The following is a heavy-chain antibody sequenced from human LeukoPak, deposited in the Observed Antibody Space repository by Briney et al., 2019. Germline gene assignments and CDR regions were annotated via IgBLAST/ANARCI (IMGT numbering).Heavy chain of an antibody. J-gene: IGHJ6*03. D-gene: IGHD1-7*01. CDR1: GGSFSNYY. V-gene: IGHV4-34*01. Sequence: SETVSLTCAVYGGSFSNYYWSWIRQSPGKGLEWIGEINDSGTINYNPSLMSRVTISVDKSKNQFSLKLSSVTAADTAVYYCARRWNYGRNCYIDVWGKGAAVSVSS. CDR3: ARRWNYGRNCYIDV. CDR2: INDSGTI.